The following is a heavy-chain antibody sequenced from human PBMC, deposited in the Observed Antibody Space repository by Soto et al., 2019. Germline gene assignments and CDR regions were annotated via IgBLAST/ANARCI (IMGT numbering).Heavy chain of an antibody. CDR3: AKDRRAGGNSAFYFDF. D-gene: IGHD3-16*01. Sequence: GXSXRLSCAATGFKXNNYAMSWVRQAPGKGLEWVSLISATGGGTYYADSVKGRFTISRENSHNTLYLQVHSLTSEDTAVYYCAKDRRAGGNSAFYFDFWGQGVQGTVS. CDR2: ISATGGGT. J-gene: IGHJ4*02. V-gene: IGHV3-23*01. CDR1: GFKXNNYA.